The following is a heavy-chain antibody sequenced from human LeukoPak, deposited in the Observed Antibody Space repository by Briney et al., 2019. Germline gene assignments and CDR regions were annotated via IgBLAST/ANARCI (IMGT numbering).Heavy chain of an antibody. D-gene: IGHD2-15*01. V-gene: IGHV3-21*01. CDR3: ARDIRCHQSSCYENWFDP. CDR1: GFTFSSYS. J-gene: IGHJ5*02. Sequence: GGSLRLSCAASGFTFSSYSMNWVRQAPGKGLEWVSSISSSSYIYYADSVKGRFSISRDNAKNSLYLQMDSLRAEDTAVYYCARDIRCHQSSCYENWFDPWGQGTLVTVSS. CDR2: ISSSSYI.